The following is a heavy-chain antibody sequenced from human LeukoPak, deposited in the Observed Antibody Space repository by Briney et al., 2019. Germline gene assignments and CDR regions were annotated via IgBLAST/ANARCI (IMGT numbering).Heavy chain of an antibody. J-gene: IGHJ4*02. CDR1: GYSFTSYW. V-gene: IGHV5-51*01. Sequence: GESLKISCKGSGYSFTSYWIGWVRQMPGKGLEWMGIIYPGDSDSRYSPSFQGQVTISADKSITTAYLQWSSLKASDTAMCYCARTDYYGSGRFDYWGQGTLVTVSS. D-gene: IGHD3-10*01. CDR2: IYPGDSDS. CDR3: ARTDYYGSGRFDY.